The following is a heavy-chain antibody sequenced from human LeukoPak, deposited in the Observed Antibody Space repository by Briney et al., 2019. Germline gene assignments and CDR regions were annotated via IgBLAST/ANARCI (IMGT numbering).Heavy chain of an antibody. D-gene: IGHD3-22*01. CDR1: GGSISGYY. V-gene: IGHV4-4*07. CDR3: ARGGGASGYYDFDH. Sequence: PSETLSLTCTVSGGSISGYYWSWIRQPAGKGLEWIGRIYSTGNTNYNPSLRSRVTMSVDRSNNQFSLNLDSVTAADTAVYYCARGGGASGYYDFDHWGQGTLVTVSS. J-gene: IGHJ4*02. CDR2: IYSTGNT.